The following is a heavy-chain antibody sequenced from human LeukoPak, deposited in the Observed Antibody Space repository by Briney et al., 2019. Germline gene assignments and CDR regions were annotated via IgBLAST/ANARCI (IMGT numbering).Heavy chain of an antibody. V-gene: IGHV1-18*04. CDR1: GYTFTDYY. CDR2: ISAYNGNT. CDR3: ARDIAVTIPADY. J-gene: IGHJ4*02. Sequence: ASVKVSCKASGYTFTDYYIHWVRQAPGQGLEWMGWISAYNGNTNYAQKLQGRVTMTTDTSTSTAYMELRSLRSDDTAVYYCARDIAVTIPADYWGQGTLVTVSS. D-gene: IGHD6-19*01.